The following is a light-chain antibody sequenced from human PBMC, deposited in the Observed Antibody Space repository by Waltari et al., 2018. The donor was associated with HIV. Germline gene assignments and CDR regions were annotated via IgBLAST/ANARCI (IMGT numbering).Light chain of an antibody. J-gene: IGLJ3*02. V-gene: IGLV1-44*01. CDR2: GNN. CDR3: AAWDDSLNGLWV. Sequence: QSVLTQPPSTSGTPGQRVTISCSGSSSNIGSNTVNWYQHLPGTAPKLPIYGNNQRPSGVPARFSGSKSGTSASLAISGLQSEDEADYYCAAWDDSLNGLWVFGGGNKLTVL. CDR1: SSNIGSNT.